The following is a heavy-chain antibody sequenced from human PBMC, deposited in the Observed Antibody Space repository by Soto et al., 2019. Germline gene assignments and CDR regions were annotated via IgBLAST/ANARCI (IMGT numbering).Heavy chain of an antibody. J-gene: IGHJ5*02. V-gene: IGHV4-61*01. D-gene: IGHD2-2*01. CDR1: GGSVSSGSYY. Sequence: SETLSLTCTVSGGSVSSGSYYWSWIRQPPGKGLEWIGYIYYSGSTNYNPSLKSRVTISVDTSKNQFSLKLSSVTAADTAVYYCASVPDRWGQGTLVTVSS. CDR2: IYYSGST. CDR3: ASVPDR.